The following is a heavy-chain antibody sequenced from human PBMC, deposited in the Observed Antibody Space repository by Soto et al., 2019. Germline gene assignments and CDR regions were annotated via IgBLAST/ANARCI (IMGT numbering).Heavy chain of an antibody. J-gene: IGHJ4*02. CDR2: IYYSGST. V-gene: IGHV4-39*01. CDR3: ARLALYSGYDEASPNY. Sequence: QLQLQASGPGLVKPSETLSLTCTVSGGSISSSSYYWGWIRQPPGKGLEWIGSIYYSGSTYYNPSLKSRVTISVDTSKNQFSLKLSSVTAADTAVYYCARLALYSGYDEASPNYWGQGTLVTVSS. CDR1: GGSISSSSYY. D-gene: IGHD5-12*01.